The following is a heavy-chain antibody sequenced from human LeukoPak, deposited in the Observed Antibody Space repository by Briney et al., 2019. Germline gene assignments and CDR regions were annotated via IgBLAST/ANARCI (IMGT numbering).Heavy chain of an antibody. V-gene: IGHV4-39*07. D-gene: IGHD4-11*01. CDR2: INHSGST. Sequence: SQTLSLTCTVSGGSISSGSYYWSWIRQPPGKGLEWIGEINHSGSTNYNPSLKSRVTISVDTSKNQFSLKLSSVTAADTAVYYCAVEDDYSKTLNDYWGQGTLVTVSS. CDR1: GGSISSGSYY. CDR3: AVEDDYSKTLNDY. J-gene: IGHJ4*02.